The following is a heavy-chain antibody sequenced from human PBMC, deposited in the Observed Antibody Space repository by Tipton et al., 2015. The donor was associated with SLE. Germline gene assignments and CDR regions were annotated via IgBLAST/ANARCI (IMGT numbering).Heavy chain of an antibody. V-gene: IGHV1-2*02. CDR1: GYTFSGYY. D-gene: IGHD3-22*01. J-gene: IGHJ4*02. CDR3: ARESESSAYYYAA. CDR2: INPKSGGT. Sequence: QVQLVQSGAEVKKPGASVKVSCKTSGYTFSGYYMHWVRQAPGQGLEWMGWINPKSGGTNYAQKFQGRVTMTSDTSITTAYMEVRRLRSDDTAVYYCARESESSAYYYAAWGQGTLVTVSS.